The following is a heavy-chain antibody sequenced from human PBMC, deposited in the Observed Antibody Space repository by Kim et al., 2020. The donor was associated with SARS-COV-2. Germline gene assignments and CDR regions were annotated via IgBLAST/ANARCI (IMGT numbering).Heavy chain of an antibody. Sequence: GGSLRLSCAASGFTFSDFYMTWIRQAPGKGLEWISYITSSGGTIYYADSVKGRFTISRDNAENSLYLQMSSLRAEDTAVYYCAGGGHLTVFTDYWGQGTLVTVSS. CDR3: AGGGHLTVFTDY. D-gene: IGHD3-10*01. J-gene: IGHJ4*02. CDR1: GFTFSDFY. V-gene: IGHV3-11*01. CDR2: ITSSGGTI.